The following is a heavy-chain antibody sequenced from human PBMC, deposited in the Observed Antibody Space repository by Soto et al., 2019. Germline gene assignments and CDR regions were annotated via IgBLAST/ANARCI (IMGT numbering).Heavy chain of an antibody. J-gene: IGHJ4*02. CDR3: AKGGDIYGRLTHDY. CDR2: VTGGVDNT. CDR1: GLTFRNYS. Sequence: XESLTLSCAASGLTFRNYSRSWVRQAPGKGLEWVTTVTGGVDNTYYADSVKGRFAVSRDNSKNTVYLQMNSLTAEDTALYYCAKGGDIYGRLTHDYWGQGALVTVSS. D-gene: IGHD5-18*01. V-gene: IGHV3-23*01.